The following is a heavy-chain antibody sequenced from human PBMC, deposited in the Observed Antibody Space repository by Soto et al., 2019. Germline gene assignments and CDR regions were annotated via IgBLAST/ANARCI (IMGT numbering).Heavy chain of an antibody. V-gene: IGHV4-39*01. CDR2: IYYSGST. CDR3: ARPRVYGSGPLSAFDI. CDR1: GGSISSSSYY. Sequence: QLQLQESGPGLVKPSETLSLTCTVSGGSISSSSYYWGWIRQPPGKGLEWIGSIYYSGSTYYNPSSKVRVTISVDTSKNQFSLKLSSVTAADTAVYYCARPRVYGSGPLSAFDIWGQGTMVTVSS. D-gene: IGHD2-15*01. J-gene: IGHJ3*02.